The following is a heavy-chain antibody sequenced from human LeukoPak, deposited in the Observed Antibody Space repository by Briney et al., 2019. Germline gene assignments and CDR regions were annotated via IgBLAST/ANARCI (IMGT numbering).Heavy chain of an antibody. CDR3: ARQITMVRGVILFDY. V-gene: IGHV4-38-2*02. CDR2: IRHSGTT. Sequence: SETLSLTCTVSGYSINSGYYWGWIRQPPGKGLEWIGTIRHSGTTYYNPSLKSRVTISIDSSKNQFSLKLTSVTAADTAVYYCARQITMVRGVILFDYWGQGTLVTVSS. CDR1: GYSINSGYY. D-gene: IGHD3-10*01. J-gene: IGHJ4*02.